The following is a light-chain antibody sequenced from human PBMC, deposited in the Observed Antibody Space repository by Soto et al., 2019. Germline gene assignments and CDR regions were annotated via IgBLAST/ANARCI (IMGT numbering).Light chain of an antibody. J-gene: IGLJ1*01. CDR2: EVN. V-gene: IGLV2-14*01. Sequence: QSALTQPASVSGSPGQSITISCTGTSTDVGGYKYVSWYQQHPGTAPKLMIFEVNGRPSGVSDRFSGSKSGNTASLTISGLQPEDEADYYRSSFSSSSTPYVFGTGTNVTVL. CDR1: STDVGGYKY. CDR3: SSFSSSSTPYV.